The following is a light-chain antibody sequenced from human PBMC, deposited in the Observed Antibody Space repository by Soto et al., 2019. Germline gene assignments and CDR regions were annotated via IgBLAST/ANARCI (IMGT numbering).Light chain of an antibody. V-gene: IGLV2-11*01. CDR2: DVS. CDR3: CSYAGSYTLYV. J-gene: IGLJ1*01. Sequence: SVLTQPRSVSGSPGQSVTISCTGTSSDVGGYNYVSWYQQHPGKAPKLMIYDVSNRPSGVPDRFSGSKSGNTASLTISGLQAEDEADYYCCSYAGSYTLYVFGTGTKVTVL. CDR1: SSDVGGYNY.